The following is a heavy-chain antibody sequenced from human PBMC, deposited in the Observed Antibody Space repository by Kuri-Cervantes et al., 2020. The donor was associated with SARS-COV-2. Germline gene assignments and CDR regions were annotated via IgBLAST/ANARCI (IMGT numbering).Heavy chain of an antibody. Sequence: GESLKISCAASGFTFSNAWMSWFRQAPGKGLEWVGFIRNKGYGATTEYGASVKGRFTISRDDSESIAYLQMNSLKTEDTAVYYCSRGRVWFDPWGQGTLVTVSS. J-gene: IGHJ5*02. V-gene: IGHV3-49*03. CDR3: SRGRVWFDP. CDR1: GFTFSNAW. CDR2: IRNKGYGATT.